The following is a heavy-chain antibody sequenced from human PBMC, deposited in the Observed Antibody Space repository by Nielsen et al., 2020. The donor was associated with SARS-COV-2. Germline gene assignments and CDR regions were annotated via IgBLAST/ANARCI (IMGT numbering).Heavy chain of an antibody. D-gene: IGHD2-21*02. Sequence: ASVKVSCKASGGTFSSYAMHWVRQAPGQRLEWMGWINAGNGNTKYSQKFQGRVTITRDTSASTAYMELSSLRSEDTAVYYCARDRGYCGGDCYSLNYFDYWGQGTLVTVSS. V-gene: IGHV1-3*01. CDR1: GGTFSSYA. CDR2: INAGNGNT. CDR3: ARDRGYCGGDCYSLNYFDY. J-gene: IGHJ4*02.